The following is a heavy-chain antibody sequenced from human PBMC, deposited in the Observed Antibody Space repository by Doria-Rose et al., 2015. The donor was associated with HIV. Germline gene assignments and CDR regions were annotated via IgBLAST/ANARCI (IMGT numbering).Heavy chain of an antibody. Sequence: QVQLVQSGPVLVKPTETLTLTCTVSGASLSSPGMGVSWIRQPPGEALEWLANNFSDDERSYKTSLKSRLTISRGTSKSQVVLTMTDMDPVDTATYYCARIKSSRWYHKYYFDFWGQGTLVIVSA. CDR1: GASLSSPGMG. CDR2: NFSDDER. CDR3: ARIKSSRWYHKYYFDF. D-gene: IGHD6-13*01. V-gene: IGHV2-26*01. J-gene: IGHJ4*02.